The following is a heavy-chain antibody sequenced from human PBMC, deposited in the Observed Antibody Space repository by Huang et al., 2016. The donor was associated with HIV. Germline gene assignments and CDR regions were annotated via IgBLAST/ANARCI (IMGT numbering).Heavy chain of an antibody. Sequence: QLQLQESGPGLVKPSETLSLTCTVSGGSIRSDNYYWGWIRQPPGKGVEWIGSIYYIGSTNYNPYLKSRVTITVDTSKNQFSLKMRSVTAADTAVYYCARLPGSITMIRGVITDPYWGQGTLVTVSS. CDR2: IYYIGST. CDR3: ARLPGSITMIRGVITDPY. J-gene: IGHJ4*02. V-gene: IGHV4-39*01. CDR1: GGSIRSDNYY. D-gene: IGHD3-10*01.